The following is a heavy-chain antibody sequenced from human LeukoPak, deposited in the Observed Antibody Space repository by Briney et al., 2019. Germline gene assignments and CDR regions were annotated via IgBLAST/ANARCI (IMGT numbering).Heavy chain of an antibody. CDR3: ARGVNWIDP. D-gene: IGHD6-13*01. CDR2: TFYSGST. J-gene: IGHJ5*02. CDR1: GGSISSGDYY. V-gene: IGHV4-31*03. Sequence: SQTLSLTCTVSGGSISSGDYYRSWIRQHPEKGLEWIGYTFYSGSTYYNPSLKSRVTISVDTSKNQFSLKLSSVTAADTAVYYCARGVNWIDPWGQGTLVTVSS.